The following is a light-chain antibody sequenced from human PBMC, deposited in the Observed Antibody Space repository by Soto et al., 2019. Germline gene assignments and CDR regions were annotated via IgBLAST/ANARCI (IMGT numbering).Light chain of an antibody. J-gene: IGLJ3*02. CDR1: SSDVGAYNY. CDR2: EVS. V-gene: IGLV2-8*01. CDR3: SSYAGSNNLNLL. Sequence: QSALTEPPSASGSPGQSVTISCTGTSSDVGAYNYVSWYQQHPGKAPKLLIYEVSKRPSGVPDRFSGSKSGNTASLTVSGLLAEDEADYYCSSYAGSNNLNLLFGGGTQLTVL.